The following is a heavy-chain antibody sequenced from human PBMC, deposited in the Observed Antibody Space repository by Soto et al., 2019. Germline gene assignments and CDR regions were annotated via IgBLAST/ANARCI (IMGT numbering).Heavy chain of an antibody. CDR3: ARDFYPVAYFFDY. CDR2: VSGYNDKT. Sequence: QVQLVQSGPELKKPGASVKVSCKASGYNFTNHGISWVRQAPGQGLEWVGWVSGYNDKTKSAQKFKGRVTMTTDTSTSTAYMELRSLRSDDTAVYYCARDFYPVAYFFDYWGQGTLVTVSS. J-gene: IGHJ4*02. CDR1: GYNFTNHG. V-gene: IGHV1-18*04. D-gene: IGHD2-21*01.